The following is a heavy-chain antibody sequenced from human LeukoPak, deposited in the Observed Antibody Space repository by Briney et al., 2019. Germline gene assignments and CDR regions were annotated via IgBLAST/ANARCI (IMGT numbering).Heavy chain of an antibody. CDR1: GGSISTRDW. J-gene: IGHJ5*02. Sequence: SETLSLTCIFSGGSISTRDWWSWVRQPPGKGLEWIGEIYHSGSTNYNPSLKRRVTMSVDTSKNQFSLKLSSVTAADTAVYYCARDRARLLWFGEPLDSRGWFDPWGQGTLVTVSS. CDR3: ARDRARLLWFGEPLDSRGWFDP. V-gene: IGHV4-4*02. CDR2: IYHSGST. D-gene: IGHD3-10*01.